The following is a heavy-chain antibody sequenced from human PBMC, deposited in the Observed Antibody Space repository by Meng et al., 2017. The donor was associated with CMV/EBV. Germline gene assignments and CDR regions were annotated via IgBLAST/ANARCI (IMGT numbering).Heavy chain of an antibody. D-gene: IGHD3-10*01. V-gene: IGHV3-20*04. J-gene: IGHJ4*02. Sequence: GGSLRLSCAASGFTFDAYGMSWVRQAPGKGLEWVSGINWNGGSTGYADSVKGRFTISRDNAKNSLYLQMNSLRAEDAALYYCARDYSTLWDGSDYWGQGTLVTVSS. CDR3: ARDYSTLWDGSDY. CDR2: INWNGGST. CDR1: GFTFDAYG.